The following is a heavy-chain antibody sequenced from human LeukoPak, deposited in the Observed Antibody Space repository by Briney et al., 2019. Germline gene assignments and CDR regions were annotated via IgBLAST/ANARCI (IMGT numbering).Heavy chain of an antibody. D-gene: IGHD1-26*01. CDR2: INSDGSTT. CDR3: AKAPGVGASATEYYFDY. J-gene: IGHJ4*02. Sequence: GGSLGLSCAAPGFTLNGYWMHWVRQAPGKGLVWVSRINSDGSTTSYADSVKGRFTISRDNSKNTLYLQMNSLRAEDTAVYYCAKAPGVGASATEYYFDYWGQGTLVTVSS. V-gene: IGHV3-74*01. CDR1: GFTLNGYW.